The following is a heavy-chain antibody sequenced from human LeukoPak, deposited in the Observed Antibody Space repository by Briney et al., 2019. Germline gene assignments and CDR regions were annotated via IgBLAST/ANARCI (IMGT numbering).Heavy chain of an antibody. D-gene: IGHD3-16*01. V-gene: IGHV4-59*01. J-gene: IGHJ6*02. Sequence: SETLSLTCTVSGGSIGSYYWSWIRQPPGKGLEWIGYIYYSGSTNYNPSLKSRVTISVDTSKNQFSLKLSSVTAADTAVYYCARASSTFYYGMDVWGQGTTVTASS. CDR3: ARASSTFYYGMDV. CDR1: GGSIGSYY. CDR2: IYYSGST.